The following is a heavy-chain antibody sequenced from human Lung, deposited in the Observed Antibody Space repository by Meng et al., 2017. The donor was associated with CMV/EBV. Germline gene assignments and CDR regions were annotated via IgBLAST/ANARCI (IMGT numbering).Heavy chain of an antibody. CDR3: ARGSAFLNPLDY. V-gene: IGHV1-69*10. J-gene: IGHJ4*02. CDR2: LIPILGVS. CDR1: GTVGGKV. Sequence: GTVGGKVRTWVRQAAGRGREWMGGLIPILGVSRYAQKFQGRDTISANKSTSTVYMELRSLTSEDTAVYYCARGSAFLNPLDYWGQGTLVTVSS. D-gene: IGHD2-15*01.